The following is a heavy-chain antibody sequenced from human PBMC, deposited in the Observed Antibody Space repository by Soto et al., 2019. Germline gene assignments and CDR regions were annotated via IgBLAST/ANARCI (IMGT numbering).Heavy chain of an antibody. J-gene: IGHJ4*02. V-gene: IGHV4-31*03. CDR1: GGSISSGGQY. CDR2: IYNSGST. Sequence: SETLSLTCTVSGGSISSGGQYWSWIRQHPGKGLEWIGYIYNSGSTYYNPSLRSRVTISVDTSKNQFSLKLSSVTAADTAVYYCAREVNPTYYYDSSGYYLDYWGQGTLVTVSS. D-gene: IGHD3-22*01. CDR3: AREVNPTYYYDSSGYYLDY.